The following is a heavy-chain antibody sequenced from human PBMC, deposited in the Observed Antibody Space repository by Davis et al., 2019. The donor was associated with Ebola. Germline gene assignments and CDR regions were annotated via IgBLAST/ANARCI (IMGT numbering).Heavy chain of an antibody. CDR1: GFTFNSFA. CDR2: IRSKANSYAT. CDR3: TTPGKSSSVDY. V-gene: IGHV3-73*01. D-gene: IGHD6-6*01. Sequence: GESLKISCAASGFTFNSFAMHWVRQASGKGLEWVGRIRSKANSYATAYAASVKGRFTISRDDSKNTAYLQMNSLKTEDTAVYYCTTPGKSSSVDYWGQGTLVTVSS. J-gene: IGHJ4*02.